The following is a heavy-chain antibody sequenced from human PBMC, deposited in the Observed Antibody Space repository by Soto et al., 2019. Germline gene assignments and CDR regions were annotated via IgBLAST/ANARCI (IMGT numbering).Heavy chain of an antibody. Sequence: GGSLRLSCAASGFTFSSYAMSWVRQAPGKGLEWVSAISGSGGSTYYADSVKGRFTISRDNSKNTLYLQMNSLRAEDTAVYYCAKGPLSNYGDYDNWFDPWGQGTLVTVSS. CDR2: ISGSGGST. CDR1: GFTFSSYA. CDR3: AKGPLSNYGDYDNWFDP. D-gene: IGHD4-17*01. J-gene: IGHJ5*02. V-gene: IGHV3-23*01.